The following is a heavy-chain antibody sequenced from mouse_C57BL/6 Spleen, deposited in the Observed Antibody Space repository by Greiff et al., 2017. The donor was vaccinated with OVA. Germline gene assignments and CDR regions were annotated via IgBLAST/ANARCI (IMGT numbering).Heavy chain of an antibody. CDR3: TRGQRWFSLFAY. CDR2: IRNKANNHAT. Sequence: EVQLQQSGGGLVQPGGSMKLSCAASGFTFSDAWMDWVRQSPEKGLEWVAEIRNKANNHATYYAESVKGRFTISRDDSKSSVYLQMNSLRAEDTGIYYCTRGQRWFSLFAYWGQGTLVTVSA. D-gene: IGHD2-3*01. J-gene: IGHJ3*01. V-gene: IGHV6-6*01. CDR1: GFTFSDAW.